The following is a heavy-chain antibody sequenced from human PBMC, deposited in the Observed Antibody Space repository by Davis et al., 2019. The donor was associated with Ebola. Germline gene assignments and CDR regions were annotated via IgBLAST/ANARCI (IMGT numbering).Heavy chain of an antibody. V-gene: IGHV1-46*01. Sequence: ASVKVSCKASGYTFTGYYMHWVRQAPGQGLEWMGIINPSGGSTSYAQKFQGRVTMTRDTSTSTVYMELSSLRSEDTAVYYCARARRGYSYGYWFDYWGQGTLVTVSS. D-gene: IGHD5-18*01. J-gene: IGHJ4*02. CDR3: ARARRGYSYGYWFDY. CDR2: INPSGGST. CDR1: GYTFTGYY.